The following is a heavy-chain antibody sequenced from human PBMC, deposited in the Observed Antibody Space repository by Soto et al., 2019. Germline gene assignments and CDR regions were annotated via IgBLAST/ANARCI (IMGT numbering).Heavy chain of an antibody. D-gene: IGHD2-15*01. J-gene: IGHJ6*02. CDR1: RFTFSSYA. Sequence: EVQLLESGGGLVQPGGSLRLSCAASRFTFSSYAMSWVRQAPGKGLEWVSSISAGGGSTYYADSVKGRFTISRDNSKNTLYLQMNSLRAEDTALYCCAKGAAFYYYYGMDVWGQGTTVTVSS. V-gene: IGHV3-23*01. CDR2: ISAGGGST. CDR3: AKGAAFYYYYGMDV.